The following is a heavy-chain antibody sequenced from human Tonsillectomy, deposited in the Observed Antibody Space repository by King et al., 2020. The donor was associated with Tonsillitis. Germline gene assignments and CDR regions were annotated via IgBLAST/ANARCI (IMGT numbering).Heavy chain of an antibody. CDR3: TRGGSSGWFSYWYFDL. D-gene: IGHD6-19*01. CDR1: GFTFGDYA. V-gene: IGHV3-49*04. CDR2: IRSKAYGGTT. J-gene: IGHJ2*01. Sequence: QLVQSGGGLVQPGRSLRLSCTASGFTFGDYAMSWVRQAPGKGLEWVGFIRSKAYGGTTEYAASVKGRFTIPRDDSKSIAYLQMNSLKTEDTAVYYCTRGGSSGWFSYWYFDLWGRGTLVTVSS.